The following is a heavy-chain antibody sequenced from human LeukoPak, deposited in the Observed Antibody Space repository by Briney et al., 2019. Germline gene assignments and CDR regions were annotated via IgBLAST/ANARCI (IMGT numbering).Heavy chain of an antibody. Sequence: PGGSLRLSCAASGITFSSYSINWVRQAPGKGLEWVSYISSSGSTIDYADSVKGRFTISRDNAKNSLYLQMNSLRDEDTAVYYCARVYGGRPTYFDYWGQGTLVTVSS. J-gene: IGHJ4*02. CDR1: GITFSSYS. D-gene: IGHD4-23*01. CDR2: ISSSGSTI. CDR3: ARVYGGRPTYFDY. V-gene: IGHV3-48*02.